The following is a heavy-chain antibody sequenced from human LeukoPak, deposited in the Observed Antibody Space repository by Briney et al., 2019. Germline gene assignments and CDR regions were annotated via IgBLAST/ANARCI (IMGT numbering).Heavy chain of an antibody. V-gene: IGHV1-2*06. CDR3: ARVGYYDTSGLYYFDY. CDR2: INPNSGGA. CDR1: GYTFTGYF. D-gene: IGHD3-22*01. Sequence: ASVKVSCKASGYTFTGYFMHWVRQAPGQGLEWMGRINPNSGGANYAQKVQGRVTMTRDTSISTAYMELSRLRSDDTAVYYCARVGYYDTSGLYYFDYWGQGTLVTVSS. J-gene: IGHJ4*02.